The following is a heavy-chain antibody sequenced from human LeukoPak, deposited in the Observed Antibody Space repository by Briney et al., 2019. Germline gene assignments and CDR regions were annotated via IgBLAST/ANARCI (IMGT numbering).Heavy chain of an antibody. D-gene: IGHD3-10*01. Sequence: SGPTLVNPTQALTLTCTFSGFSLSTSGVGVGWIRQPPGKALEWLALIYWDDHKLHSPSLKSRLTITKDTSKNQVVLTMTNMDPVDTAPYYCVHTLSGAYASGTYYGGLDYWGQGTLVTVSS. CDR1: GFSLSTSGVG. V-gene: IGHV2-5*02. CDR2: IYWDDHK. CDR3: VHTLSGAYASGTYYGGLDY. J-gene: IGHJ4*02.